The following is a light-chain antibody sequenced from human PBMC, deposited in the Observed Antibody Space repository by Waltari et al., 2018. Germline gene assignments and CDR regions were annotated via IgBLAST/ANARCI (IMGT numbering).Light chain of an antibody. CDR3: QKYDYLPAT. V-gene: IGKV3D-20*02. Sequence: VLTHSPATLSLSPGARATLSCRASQSVGKYLAWYQQKPGQAPRLLIYHASTRAPGIPDRFSGSGSGTDFSLTISRLEPEDFAVYFCQKYDYLPATFGQGTKVEIK. CDR1: QSVGKY. J-gene: IGKJ1*01. CDR2: HAS.